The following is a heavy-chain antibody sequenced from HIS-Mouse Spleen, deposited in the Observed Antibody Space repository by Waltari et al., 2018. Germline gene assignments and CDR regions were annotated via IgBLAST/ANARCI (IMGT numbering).Heavy chain of an antibody. D-gene: IGHD6-13*01. CDR1: GGSISSSSYY. CDR3: AREIPYSSSWYDWYFDL. J-gene: IGHJ2*01. Sequence: QESGPGLVKPSETLSLTCTVSGGSISSSSYYWGWIRQPPGKGLEWIGSIYYSGSTYYNPCLKSRVTISVDTSKNQFSLKLSSVTAADTAVYYCAREIPYSSSWYDWYFDLWGRGTLVTVSS. V-gene: IGHV4-39*07. CDR2: IYYSGST.